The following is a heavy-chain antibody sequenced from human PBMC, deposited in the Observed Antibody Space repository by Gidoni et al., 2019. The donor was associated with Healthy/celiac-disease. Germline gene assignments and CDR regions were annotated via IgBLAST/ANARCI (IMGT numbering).Heavy chain of an antibody. D-gene: IGHD3-3*01. V-gene: IGHV3-9*01. CDR1: GFTFDDYA. CDR2: ISWNSGSI. J-gene: IGHJ6*03. CDR3: AKDGYDFSPGYYYYYMDV. Sequence: EVQLVESGGGLVQPGRSLRLSCAASGFTFDDYAMHWVRQAPGKGLEWVSGISWNSGSIGYADSVKGRFTISRDNAKNSLYLQMNSLRAEDTALYYCAKDGYDFSPGYYYYYMDVWGKGTTVTVSS.